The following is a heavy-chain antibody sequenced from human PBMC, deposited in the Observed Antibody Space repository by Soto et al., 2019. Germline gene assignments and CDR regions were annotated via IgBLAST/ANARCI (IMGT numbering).Heavy chain of an antibody. D-gene: IGHD1-26*01. J-gene: IGHJ3*02. CDR1: GGTFSSYT. V-gene: IGHV1-69*02. CDR2: IIPILGIA. CDR3: ARGSRKWELGAFDI. Sequence: QVQLVQSGAEVKKPGSSVKVSCKASGGTFSSYTISWVRQAPGQGLEWMGRIIPILGIANYAQKFQGSVTITADKSTSTAYMELSSLRSEDTAVYYCARGSRKWELGAFDIWGQGTMVTVSS.